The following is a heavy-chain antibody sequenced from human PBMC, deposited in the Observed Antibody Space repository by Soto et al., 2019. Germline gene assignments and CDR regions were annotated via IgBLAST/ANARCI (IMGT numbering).Heavy chain of an antibody. J-gene: IGHJ4*02. CDR3: ARDFGHCSSPSCSRVPDY. Sequence: SLRLSCAASGFTFSSYAMHWVRHAPRKGLEGVAVISYDGSNIYYADSVKGRFSISRDNPTNTLYLQMNCLRAADTAVYYCARDFGHCSSPSCSRVPDYWGQGTLVTVSS. CDR1: GFTFSSYA. V-gene: IGHV3-30-3*01. CDR2: ISYDGSNI. D-gene: IGHD2-2*01.